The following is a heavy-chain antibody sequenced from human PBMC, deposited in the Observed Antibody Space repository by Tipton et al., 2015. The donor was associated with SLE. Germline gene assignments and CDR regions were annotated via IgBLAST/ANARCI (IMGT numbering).Heavy chain of an antibody. D-gene: IGHD5-12*01. J-gene: IGHJ4*02. CDR2: VKPDGSEK. CDR3: ARDRDGGYAYDY. Sequence: SLRLSCAASGLTFSKYWMHWVRQAQGKGEEWVASVKPDGSEKYYVESVKGRFTVSRDNGGSSLYLQMNSLRADDTAFYYCARDRDGGYAYDYWGQGTLVTVSS. V-gene: IGHV3-7*01. CDR1: GLTFSKYW.